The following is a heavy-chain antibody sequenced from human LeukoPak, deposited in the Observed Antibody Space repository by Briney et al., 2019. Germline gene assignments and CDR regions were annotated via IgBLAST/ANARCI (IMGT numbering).Heavy chain of an antibody. Sequence: GGSLRLSCAASGFTFSSYAMSWVRRAPGKGLEWVSAISGSGGSTYYADSVKGRFTISRDNSKNTLYLQMNSLRAEDTAVYYCAKTDCGGDCYSVGFDYWGQGTLVTVSS. CDR3: AKTDCGGDCYSVGFDY. CDR1: GFTFSSYA. CDR2: ISGSGGST. V-gene: IGHV3-23*01. D-gene: IGHD2-21*02. J-gene: IGHJ4*02.